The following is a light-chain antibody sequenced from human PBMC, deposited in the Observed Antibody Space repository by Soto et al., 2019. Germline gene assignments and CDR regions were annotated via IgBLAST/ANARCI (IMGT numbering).Light chain of an antibody. CDR2: AAS. CDR3: QQYDSWPPWT. Sequence: DIQMTQSPSSLSASVGDRVTITCRASQSISTFLNWYQQKPGKAPNLLIYAASGLQSGVPSRFSGSGSGTGFTLTISSLQSEDFVVYYCQQYDSWPPWTFGQGTKVDIK. CDR1: QSISTF. J-gene: IGKJ1*01. V-gene: IGKV1-39*01.